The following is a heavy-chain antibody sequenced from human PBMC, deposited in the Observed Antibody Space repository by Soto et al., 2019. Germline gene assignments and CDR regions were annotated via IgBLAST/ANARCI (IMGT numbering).Heavy chain of an antibody. J-gene: IGHJ4*02. CDR3: ARVPDY. V-gene: IGHV4-30-2*01. CDR2: IYHSGST. Sequence: SETLSLTCAVSGGSISRGGYSWSWIRQPPGKGLEWIGYIYHSGSTYYNPSLKRRVTISVDRSKNQFSLKLSSVTAADTAVYYCARVPDYWSQGARVTVSS. CDR1: GGSISRGGYS.